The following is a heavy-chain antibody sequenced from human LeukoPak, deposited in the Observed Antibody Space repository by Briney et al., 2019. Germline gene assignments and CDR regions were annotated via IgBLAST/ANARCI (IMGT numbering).Heavy chain of an antibody. Sequence: GSLRLSCAASGFTFSSYWMSWVRQAPGKGLEWVANIKQDGSEKYYVDSVKGRFTISRDNAKNSLYLQMNSLRAEDTAVYYCAIDGGGFKYYYYYYYMDVWGKGTTVTVSS. CDR1: GFTFSSYW. D-gene: IGHD2-15*01. V-gene: IGHV3-7*01. J-gene: IGHJ6*03. CDR3: AIDGGGFKYYYYYYYMDV. CDR2: IKQDGSEK.